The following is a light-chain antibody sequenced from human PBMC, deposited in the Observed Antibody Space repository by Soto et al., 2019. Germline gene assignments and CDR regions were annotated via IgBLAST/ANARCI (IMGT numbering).Light chain of an antibody. CDR3: SSYAGSSYV. Sequence: QSALTQPPSASGSPGQSVAISCTGTSSDVGCYNYVSWYQQHPGKAPKLMIYEVNKRPSGVPDRFSGSKSDNTASLTVSGLQAEEEADYYCSSYAGSSYVFGTGTKVTVL. CDR2: EVN. CDR1: SSDVGCYNY. V-gene: IGLV2-8*01. J-gene: IGLJ1*01.